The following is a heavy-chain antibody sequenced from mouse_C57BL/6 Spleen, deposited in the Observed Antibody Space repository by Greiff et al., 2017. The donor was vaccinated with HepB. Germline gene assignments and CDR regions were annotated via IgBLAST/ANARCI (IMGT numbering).Heavy chain of an antibody. J-gene: IGHJ3*01. CDR2: IDPNSGGT. D-gene: IGHD1-1*01. CDR3: ARGSTVVATPWFAY. Sequence: QVQLKQPGAELVKPGASVKLSCKASGYTFTSYWMHWVKQRPGRGLEWIGRIDPNSGGTKYNEKFKSKATLTVDKPPSTAYMQLSSLQSEDSAVYYCARGSTVVATPWFAYWGQGTLVTVSA. V-gene: IGHV1-72*01. CDR1: GYTFTSYW.